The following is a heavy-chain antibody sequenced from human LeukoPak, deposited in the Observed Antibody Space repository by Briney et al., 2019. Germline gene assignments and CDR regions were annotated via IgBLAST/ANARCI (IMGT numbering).Heavy chain of an antibody. Sequence: SETLSLTCAVSGGSISSGGYSWSWIRQPPGKGLEWIGYIYHSGSTYYNPSLKNRVTISVVRSKNQFSLKLSSVTAADTAVYYCARGAYGLTTGFDPWGQGTLVTVSS. D-gene: IGHD1-1*01. CDR1: GGSISSGGYS. CDR2: IYHSGST. V-gene: IGHV4-30-2*01. CDR3: ARGAYGLTTGFDP. J-gene: IGHJ5*02.